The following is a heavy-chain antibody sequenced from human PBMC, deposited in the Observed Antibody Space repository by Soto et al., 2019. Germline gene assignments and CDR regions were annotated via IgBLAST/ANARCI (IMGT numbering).Heavy chain of an antibody. CDR1: GGSISSSSYY. J-gene: IGHJ6*02. D-gene: IGHD3-16*01. V-gene: IGHV4-39*01. CDR3: ARHGGALAYYYGMDV. Sequence: KPSETLSLTCTVSGGSISSSSYYWGWIRQPPGKGLEWIGSIYYSGSTYYNPSLKSRVTISVDTSKNQFSLKLSSVTAADTAVYYCARHGGALAYYYGMDVWGQGTTVTVSS. CDR2: IYYSGST.